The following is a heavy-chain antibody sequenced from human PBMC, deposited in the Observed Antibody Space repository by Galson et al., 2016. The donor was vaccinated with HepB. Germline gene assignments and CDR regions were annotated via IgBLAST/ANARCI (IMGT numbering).Heavy chain of an antibody. CDR2: ITGSGTTT. V-gene: IGHV3-23*01. CDR3: GKHGVFDY. Sequence: SLRLSCAASGFSFSTAGMSWVRRTPGRGLEWVSGITGSGTTTHYADSVRGRFTISRDNSKNTLYLDMNSLRAGAPAVYYCGKHGVFDYWGQGALVPGAS. D-gene: IGHD3-16*01. CDR1: GFSFSTAG. J-gene: IGHJ4*02.